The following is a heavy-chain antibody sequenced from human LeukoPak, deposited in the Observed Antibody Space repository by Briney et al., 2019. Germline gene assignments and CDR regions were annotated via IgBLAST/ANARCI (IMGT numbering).Heavy chain of an antibody. V-gene: IGHV4-39*01. D-gene: IGHD6-13*01. CDR2: IYYSGST. CDR1: GGSISSSSYY. CDR3: ARRVYRAAAWFDP. Sequence: PSETLSLTCTVSGGSISSSSYYWGWIRQPPGKGLEWIGSIYYSGSTYYNPSLKSRVTISVDTPKNQLSLKLSSVTAADTAVYYCARRVYRAAAWFDPWGQGTLDTVSS. J-gene: IGHJ5*02.